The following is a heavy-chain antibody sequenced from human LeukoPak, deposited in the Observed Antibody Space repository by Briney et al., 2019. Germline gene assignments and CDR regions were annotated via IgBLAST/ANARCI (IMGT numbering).Heavy chain of an antibody. Sequence: QPGGSLRLSCAASGFTFSSYAMHWVRQAPGKGLEWVAVISYDGSNKYYADSVKGRFTISRDNSKNTLYLQMNSLRAEDTAVYFCARDGRIRGVDGMDVWGQGTTVTVSS. V-gene: IGHV3-30-3*01. CDR2: ISYDGSNK. CDR1: GFTFSSYA. CDR3: ARDGRIRGVDGMDV. J-gene: IGHJ6*02. D-gene: IGHD3-10*01.